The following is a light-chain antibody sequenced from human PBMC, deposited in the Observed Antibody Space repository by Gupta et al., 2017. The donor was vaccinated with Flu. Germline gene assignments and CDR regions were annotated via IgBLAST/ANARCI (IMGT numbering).Light chain of an antibody. CDR2: KNG. Sequence: QAGLTQPPSVSKDVRQTATLTCPGNSNNVGNRGAVWLQTQQGPPPTLLPLKNGNRPAGISESFSASRSGTTASLTTTALQAEDEADYYCSASDSSIYIWVLGGGTKLTVL. CDR1: SNNVGNRG. J-gene: IGLJ3*02. V-gene: IGLV10-54*04. CDR3: SASDSSIYIWV.